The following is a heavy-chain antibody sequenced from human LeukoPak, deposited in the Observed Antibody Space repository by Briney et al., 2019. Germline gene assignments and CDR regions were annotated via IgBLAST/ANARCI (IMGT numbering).Heavy chain of an antibody. CDR2: IYPDDSDT. CDR1: GYSFNTYW. Sequence: GESLKISCKTSGYSFNTYWIDWVRQMPGKGLEWMGVIYPDDSDTRYSPSFQGQVTISADKSISTTYLQWSSLKASDTAMYYCARHVPYYYDSSGYYGVPFNWGQGTLVTVSS. V-gene: IGHV5-51*01. D-gene: IGHD3-22*01. J-gene: IGHJ4*02. CDR3: ARHVPYYYDSSGYYGVPFN.